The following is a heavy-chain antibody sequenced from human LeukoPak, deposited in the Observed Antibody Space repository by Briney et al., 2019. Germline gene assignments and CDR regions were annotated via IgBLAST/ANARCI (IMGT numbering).Heavy chain of an antibody. J-gene: IGHJ5*02. CDR1: GGSISSYY. V-gene: IGHV4-59*01. D-gene: IGHD2-15*01. Sequence: SETLSLTCTVSGGSISSYYWSWIRQPPGKGLEWIGYIYYSGSTNYNPSLKNRVTIPVDTSKKQFSLKLSSVTAADAAVYYCARGYCSGGSCNWFDPWGQGTLVTVSS. CDR2: IYYSGST. CDR3: ARGYCSGGSCNWFDP.